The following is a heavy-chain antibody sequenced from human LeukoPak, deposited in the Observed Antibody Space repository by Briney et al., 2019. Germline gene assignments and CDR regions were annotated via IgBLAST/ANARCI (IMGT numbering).Heavy chain of an antibody. CDR3: ARCFGSGCPNGVFDF. V-gene: IGHV4-59*01. D-gene: IGHD6-19*01. CDR2: IYNSGTT. Sequence: SETLSLTCTVSGGSISSYYWSWIRQPPGKGLEWIGYIYNSGTTNYNPSLKSRVTISLDTSKNQLSLKVSSVTAADTAVYYCARCFGSGCPNGVFDFWGQGTLVTVSS. J-gene: IGHJ4*02. CDR1: GGSISSYY.